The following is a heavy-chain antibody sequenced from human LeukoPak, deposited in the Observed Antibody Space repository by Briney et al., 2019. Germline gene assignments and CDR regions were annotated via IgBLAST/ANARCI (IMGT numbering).Heavy chain of an antibody. Sequence: GGSLRLSCAASGFVVSSNYMNWVRQAPGKGLEWVSFIHNDGNTFYADSVKGRFTISRDNSKNTLYLQMNSLRAEDTAVYYCARDSDSNYYYGMDVWGQGTTVTVSS. CDR2: IHNDGNT. V-gene: IGHV3-53*01. CDR3: ARDSDSNYYYGMDV. J-gene: IGHJ6*02. D-gene: IGHD3-10*01. CDR1: GFVVSSNY.